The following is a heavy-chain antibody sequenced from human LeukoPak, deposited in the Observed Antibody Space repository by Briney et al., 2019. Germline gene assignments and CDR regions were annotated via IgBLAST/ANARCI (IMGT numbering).Heavy chain of an antibody. CDR1: GFTLSTYW. J-gene: IGHJ4*02. Sequence: GGSLRLSCAASGFTLSTYWMSWVRQAPGKGLEWVANIKEDGSVKYYVASVKGRFTISRDNAKNSLYLQMNSLRAEDTAVYYCARRGLPDYWGQGILVTVSS. D-gene: IGHD3-22*01. V-gene: IGHV3-7*01. CDR3: ARRGLPDY. CDR2: IKEDGSVK.